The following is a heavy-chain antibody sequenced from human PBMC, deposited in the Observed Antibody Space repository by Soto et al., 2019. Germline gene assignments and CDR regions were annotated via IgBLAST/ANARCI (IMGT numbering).Heavy chain of an antibody. CDR2: IDPSDSYT. V-gene: IGHV5-10-1*01. D-gene: IGHD6-13*01. J-gene: IGHJ6*02. CDR1: GYSFTSYW. Sequence: GESLKISCKGSGYSFTSYWISWVRQMPGKGLEWMGRIDPSDSYTNYSPSFQGHVTISADKSISTAYLQWSSLKASDTAMYYCAXRPDSSSWYYPDYGMDVWGQGTTVTVSS. CDR3: AXRPDSSSWYYPDYGMDV.